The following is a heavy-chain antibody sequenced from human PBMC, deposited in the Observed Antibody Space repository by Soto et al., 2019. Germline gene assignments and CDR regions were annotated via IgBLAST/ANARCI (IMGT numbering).Heavy chain of an antibody. D-gene: IGHD6-19*01. J-gene: IGHJ4*02. V-gene: IGHV4-59*01. CDR1: GGYISSYY. CDR2: ISGTGST. Sequence: PSETVSLSFTVSGGYISSYYWSWIRHPPGQVLDXIVNISGTGSTSHKPSLRGLVTISVDTYKNQFSLKLSSVSAEDTAVYYCARGLSGIAVAGPYFDYWGQGTLVTVSS. CDR3: ARGLSGIAVAGPYFDY.